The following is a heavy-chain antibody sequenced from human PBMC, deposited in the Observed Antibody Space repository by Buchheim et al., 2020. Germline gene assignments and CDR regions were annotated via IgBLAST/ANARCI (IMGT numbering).Heavy chain of an antibody. CDR1: GFTFSNYW. Sequence: EVQLVESGGGLVQPGGSLRLSCSASGFTFSNYWMSWVRQAPGEGLEWVANIRQDGSEKYHVDSVKGRFIISRDNDFNSMYLQMKSLRAEDTAVYYCARGSGVRRSYSDLPPSSYFDYWGQGSL. CDR2: IRQDGSEK. D-gene: IGHD6-6*01. V-gene: IGHV3-7*01. CDR3: ARGSGVRRSYSDLPPSSYFDY. J-gene: IGHJ4*02.